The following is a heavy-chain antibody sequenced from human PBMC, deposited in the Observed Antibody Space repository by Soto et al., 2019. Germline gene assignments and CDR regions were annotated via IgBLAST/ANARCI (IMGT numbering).Heavy chain of an antibody. CDR1: GFTFSSYA. J-gene: IGHJ3*02. D-gene: IGHD3-22*01. V-gene: IGHV3-23*01. Sequence: EVQLLESGGGLVQPGGSLRLSCAASGFTFSSYAMSWVRQAPGKGLEWVSAISGSGGSTYYADSVKGRFTISRDNSKNTLYLPMNSLRAEDTAVYYCAKALKYYYDSSGYYYPGYDFDIWGQGTMVTVSS. CDR3: AKALKYYYDSSGYYYPGYDFDI. CDR2: ISGSGGST.